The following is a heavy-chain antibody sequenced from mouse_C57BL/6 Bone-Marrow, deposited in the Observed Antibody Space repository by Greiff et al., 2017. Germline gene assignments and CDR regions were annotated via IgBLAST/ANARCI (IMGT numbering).Heavy chain of an antibody. CDR2: IDPANGNT. V-gene: IGHV14-3*01. CDR3: ARGYYGSSPTLVAY. Sequence: VQLQQSVAELVRPGASVKLSCTASGFNIKNTYMHWVKQRPEQGLEWIGRIDPANGNTKYAPKFQGKATITADTSSNTAYLQLSSRTFEDTAIYYCARGYYGSSPTLVAYWGQGTLVTGSA. J-gene: IGHJ3*01. CDR1: GFNIKNTY. D-gene: IGHD1-1*01.